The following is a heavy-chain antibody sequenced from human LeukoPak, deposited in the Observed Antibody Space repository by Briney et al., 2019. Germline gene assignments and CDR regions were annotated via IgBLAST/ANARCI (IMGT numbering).Heavy chain of an antibody. V-gene: IGHV4-59*01. D-gene: IGHD6-19*01. CDR2: IYYSGST. CDR3: AREVSSGWYWAGGNWFDP. CDR1: GGSISSYY. Sequence: SETLSLTCTVSGGSISSYYWSWIRQPPGKGLEWVGYIYYSGSTNYNPSLKSRVTISVDTSKNQFSLKLSSVTAADTAVYYCAREVSSGWYWAGGNWFDPWGQGTLVTVSS. J-gene: IGHJ5*02.